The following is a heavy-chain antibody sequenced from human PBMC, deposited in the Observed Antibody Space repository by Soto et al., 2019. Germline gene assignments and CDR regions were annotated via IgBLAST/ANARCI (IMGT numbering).Heavy chain of an antibody. CDR3: ARENYYALAY. D-gene: IGHD3-10*01. Sequence: SETLSLTCTVSSGSISSYNWNWVRQPPGKGLEWIGFINYSGSTHYNPSLKSRVTISLDTSKNQFSLKLNSVTAADTAVYYCARENYYALAYWGTGTLVTVSS. CDR2: INYSGST. CDR1: SGSISSYN. V-gene: IGHV4-59*01. J-gene: IGHJ4*02.